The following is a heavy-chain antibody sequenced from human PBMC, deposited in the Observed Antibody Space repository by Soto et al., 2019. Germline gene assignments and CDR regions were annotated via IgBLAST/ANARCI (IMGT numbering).Heavy chain of an antibody. J-gene: IGHJ4*02. CDR3: THHYIPFDY. Sequence: GGSLRLSCSASGFTFRNAWMSWVRQAPGQGLEWFGRIKSKTDGGTTDYAAPVKGRVTISRDDSKNTLYLQMNSLKTEDTAVYYCTHHYIPFDYWGQGTLVTVSS. CDR2: IKSKTDGGTT. V-gene: IGHV3-15*01. CDR1: GFTFRNAW. D-gene: IGHD2-2*02.